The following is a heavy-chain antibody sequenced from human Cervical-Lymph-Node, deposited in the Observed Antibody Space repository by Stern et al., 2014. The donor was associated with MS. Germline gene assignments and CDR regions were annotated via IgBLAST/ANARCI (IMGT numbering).Heavy chain of an antibody. V-gene: IGHV1-69*01. Sequence: QVQLVQSGAAVTKPGPSVKVSCKASGGTFSKFPSSWVRQAPGQGLEWMGRIFPVFGTPTYSQEFRGRLTITADVSTSTVYMELSSLRSDDTAVYYCALSSETSDRWYSLGYDLWGQGTLVTVSS. J-gene: IGHJ5*02. CDR3: ALSSETSDRWYSLGYDL. CDR1: GGTFSKFP. CDR2: IFPVFGTP. D-gene: IGHD6-13*01.